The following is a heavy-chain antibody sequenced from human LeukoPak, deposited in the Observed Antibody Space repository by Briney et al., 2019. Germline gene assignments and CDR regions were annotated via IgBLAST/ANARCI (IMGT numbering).Heavy chain of an antibody. D-gene: IGHD3-9*01. CDR2: ISAYNGNT. Sequence: GASVKVSCKASGYTFTSYGISWVRQAPGQGLEWMGWISAYNGNTNYAQKLQGRVTMTTDTSTSTAYMELRSLRSDDTAVYYCARFGYYYILTGTSHDACDIWGQGTMVTVSS. CDR3: ARFGYYYILTGTSHDACDI. CDR1: GYTFTSYG. J-gene: IGHJ3*02. V-gene: IGHV1-18*04.